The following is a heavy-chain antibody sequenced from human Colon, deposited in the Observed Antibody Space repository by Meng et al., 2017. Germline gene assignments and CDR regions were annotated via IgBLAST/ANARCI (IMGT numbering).Heavy chain of an antibody. Sequence: QVHLVQSGAEVKKPGASAKVSCKASGYTFTTYGISWMRQAPGQGLEWMGWISTYDDNTNYVEKFRGRVTMTTDTSTNTAYMELRSLRSDDTAVYYCARDNPGDYVWDYWGQGTLVTVSS. J-gene: IGHJ4*02. V-gene: IGHV1-18*01. D-gene: IGHD4-17*01. CDR3: ARDNPGDYVWDY. CDR1: GYTFTTYG. CDR2: ISTYDDNT.